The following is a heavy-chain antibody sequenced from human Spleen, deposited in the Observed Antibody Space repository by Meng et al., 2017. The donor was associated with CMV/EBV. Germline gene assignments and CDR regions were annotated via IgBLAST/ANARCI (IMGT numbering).Heavy chain of an antibody. CDR1: GYTFTDYY. J-gene: IGHJ3*02. Sequence: ASVKVSCKASGYTFTDYYMHWVRQAPGQGLEWMGWINANSGGTKTAQKFQGRVTMTRDTSISTAYMEVSGLRFDDTAVYYCARGVTMVRGVYDAFDIWGQGTMVTVSS. CDR2: INANSGGT. D-gene: IGHD3-10*01. CDR3: ARGVTMVRGVYDAFDI. V-gene: IGHV1-2*02.